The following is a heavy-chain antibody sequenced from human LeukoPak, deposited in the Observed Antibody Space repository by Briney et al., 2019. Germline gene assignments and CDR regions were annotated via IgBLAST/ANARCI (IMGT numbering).Heavy chain of an antibody. V-gene: IGHV4-30-2*01. J-gene: IGHJ3*02. CDR1: GGSISSGGYS. CDR3: ARSPRYCSGGSCYSEDAFDI. CDR2: TYHSGST. Sequence: SETLSLTCAVSGGSISSGGYSWSWIRQPPGKGLEWIGYTYHSGSTYYNPSLKSRVTISVDRSKNQFSLKLSSVTAADTAVYYCARSPRYCSGGSCYSEDAFDIWGQGTMVTVSS. D-gene: IGHD2-15*01.